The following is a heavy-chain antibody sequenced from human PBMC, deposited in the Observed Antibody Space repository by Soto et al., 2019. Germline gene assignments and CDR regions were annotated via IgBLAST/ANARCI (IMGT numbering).Heavy chain of an antibody. CDR1: GGTFSSYT. CDR3: ARDSATPFDY. D-gene: IGHD2-15*01. J-gene: IGHJ4*02. CDR2: IIPILGIA. V-gene: IGHV1-69*08. Sequence: QVQLVQSGAEVKKPGSSVKVSCKASGGTFSSYTISWVRQAPGQGLEWMGRIIPILGIANYAQKFQGRATMTAEKSTSTAYMELSSLRSEDTAVYYCARDSATPFDYWGQGTLVTVSS.